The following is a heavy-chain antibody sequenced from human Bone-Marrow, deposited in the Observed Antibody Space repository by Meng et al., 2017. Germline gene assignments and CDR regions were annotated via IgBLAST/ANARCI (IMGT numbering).Heavy chain of an antibody. J-gene: IGHJ4*02. CDR1: GGSFSGFY. Sequence: QVQLRQWGAGLWKPSETLSLTCAVYGGSFSGFYWNWFRQPPGKGLEWIAETNHSGSTNINPSLKSRVTILADTSRNQFSLKVRSVTAADTAVYYCAREAYSTSLSSATGFDYWGQGTLVTVSS. D-gene: IGHD6-13*01. CDR3: AREAYSTSLSSATGFDY. V-gene: IGHV4-34*01. CDR2: TNHSGST.